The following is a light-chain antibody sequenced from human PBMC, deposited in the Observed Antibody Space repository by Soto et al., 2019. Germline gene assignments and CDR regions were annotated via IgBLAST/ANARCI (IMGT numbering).Light chain of an antibody. CDR3: AAWDSSLREVV. CDR2: GNN. V-gene: IGLV1-40*01. J-gene: IGLJ2*01. CDR1: SSNIGAGYD. Sequence: QSVLTQPPSVSGAPGQRVTISCSGGSSNIGAGYDVHWYQQLPQTAPKLLIYGNNIRPSGVPDRFSGSKSGTSASLAITGLRTGDEADYYCAAWDSSLREVVLGGGTKLTVL.